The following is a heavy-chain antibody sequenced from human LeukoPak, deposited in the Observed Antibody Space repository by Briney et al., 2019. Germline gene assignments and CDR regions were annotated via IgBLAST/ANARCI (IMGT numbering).Heavy chain of an antibody. CDR1: GFTVSSDY. CDR2: IYNGDST. V-gene: IGHV3-53*01. CDR3: ARVSSTRGGRYFDY. J-gene: IGHJ4*02. D-gene: IGHD2-2*01. Sequence: PGGSLRLSCAASGFTVSSDYMSWVREAPGQGLEWVSVIYNGDSTSYADSVKGRFTISRDNSKNTLYLRMNSLRAEDTAVYYCARVSSTRGGRYFDYWGQGTLVTVSS.